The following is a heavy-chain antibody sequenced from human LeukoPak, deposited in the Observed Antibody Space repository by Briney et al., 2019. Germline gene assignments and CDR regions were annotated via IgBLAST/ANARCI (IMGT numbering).Heavy chain of an antibody. Sequence: GGSLRLSCAASGFTFSSYAMHWVRQAPGKGLEWVAVISYDGSNKYYADSVKGRFTISRDNSKNTLYLQMNSLRAEDTAVYYCARDIGYYDSSGTPDYWGQGTLVTVSS. V-gene: IGHV3-30-3*01. J-gene: IGHJ4*02. D-gene: IGHD3-22*01. CDR3: ARDIGYYDSSGTPDY. CDR2: ISYDGSNK. CDR1: GFTFSSYA.